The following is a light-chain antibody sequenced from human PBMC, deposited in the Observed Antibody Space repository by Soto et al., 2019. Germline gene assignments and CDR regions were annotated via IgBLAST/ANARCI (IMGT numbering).Light chain of an antibody. J-gene: IGKJ4*01. CDR2: AVF. Sequence: DIQMTQSPSSLSASVGDRVTITCRASQGVSTYLAWYQQNLGKAPKLLIYAVFTLHHGVPSRFSCSGSGTDFTLTISSLQPEDSATYYCQQAKSFPLTFGGGTKVEI. CDR1: QGVSTY. V-gene: IGKV1-12*01. CDR3: QQAKSFPLT.